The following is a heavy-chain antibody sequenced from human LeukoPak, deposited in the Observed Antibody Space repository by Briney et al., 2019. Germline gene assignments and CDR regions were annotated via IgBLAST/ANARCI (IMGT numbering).Heavy chain of an antibody. CDR2: IGGSGDST. Sequence: GGSLRLSCAASGFTFSSYIMSWVRQAPGKGLEWVSLIGGSGDSTYYADSVKGRLTISRDNSKNTLYLRMNSLRADDMAVYYCAKGGPGGGGYFDDWGQGTLVTVSS. J-gene: IGHJ4*02. CDR3: AKGGPGGGGYFDD. D-gene: IGHD3-16*01. CDR1: GFTFSSYI. V-gene: IGHV3-23*01.